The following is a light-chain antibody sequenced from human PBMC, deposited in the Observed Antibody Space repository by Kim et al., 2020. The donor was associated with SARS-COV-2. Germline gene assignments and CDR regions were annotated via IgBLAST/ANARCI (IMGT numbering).Light chain of an antibody. V-gene: IGKV1-5*01. CDR2: DAS. CDR1: QSISAW. J-gene: IGKJ1*01. Sequence: ASIGDRVSLTCRASQSISAWLAWYQQKPGKAPKLLIYDASSLESGVPSRFSGRGSGTEFTLTITSLQPDDFATYYCQEYASQSPTFGQGTKVDIK. CDR3: QEYASQSPT.